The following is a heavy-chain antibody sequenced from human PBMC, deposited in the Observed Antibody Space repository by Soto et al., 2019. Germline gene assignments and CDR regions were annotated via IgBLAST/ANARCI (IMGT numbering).Heavy chain of an antibody. Sequence: GGSLRLSCAASGFTFSTYTMNWVRQAPGKGLEWVAGIFSGGSTYYADSVKGRFTISRDNSKNRLYLQMNSLRAEDTAVYYCAKARELVVVVAATPDYWGQGTLVTVSS. D-gene: IGHD2-15*01. CDR3: AKARELVVVVAATPDY. J-gene: IGHJ4*02. CDR2: IFSGGST. V-gene: IGHV3-23*01. CDR1: GFTFSTYT.